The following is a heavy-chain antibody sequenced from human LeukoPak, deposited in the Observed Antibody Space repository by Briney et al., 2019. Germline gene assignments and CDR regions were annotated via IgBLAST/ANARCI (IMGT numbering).Heavy chain of an antibody. CDR2: TYYSGST. D-gene: IGHD5-12*01. V-gene: IGHV4-59*01. J-gene: IGHJ6*02. CDR1: GGSISSYY. CDR3: ARNLHSGYDFKSGMDV. Sequence: KPSETLSLTCTVSGGSISSYYWSWTRQPPGKGLEWIGYTYYSGSTNYNPSLKSRVTISVDTSKNQFSLKLSSVTAADTAVYYCARNLHSGYDFKSGMDVWGQGTTVTVSS.